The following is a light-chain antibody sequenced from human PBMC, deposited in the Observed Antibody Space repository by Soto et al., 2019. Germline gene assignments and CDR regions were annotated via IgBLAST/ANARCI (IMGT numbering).Light chain of an antibody. J-gene: IGLJ1*01. V-gene: IGLV2-14*03. CDR2: EVI. CDR1: SSDFGAHNF. CDR3: NSYPASHIVV. Sequence: QSVLTQPASVSGLPGQAITVSCMGTSSDFGAHNFVSWYQQHPGKAPKLIIYEVIHRPSGVSDRFSGSKSGNTASLTISGLQSEDEADYYCNSYPASHIVVFGSGTKVTVL.